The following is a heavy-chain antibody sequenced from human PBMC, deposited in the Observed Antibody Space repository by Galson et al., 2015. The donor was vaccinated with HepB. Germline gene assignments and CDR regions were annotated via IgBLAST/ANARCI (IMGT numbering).Heavy chain of an antibody. CDR1: GGSISSGSYY. CDR2: IYTSGST. CDR3: ARSKRGGNPPAEILDY. Sequence: TLSLTCTVSGGSISSGSYYWSWIRQPAGKGLEWIGRIYTSGSTNYNPSLKSRVTMSVDTSKNQFSLKLSSVTAADTAVYYCARSKRGGNPPAEILDYWGQGTLVTVSS. D-gene: IGHD4-23*01. J-gene: IGHJ4*02. V-gene: IGHV4-61*02.